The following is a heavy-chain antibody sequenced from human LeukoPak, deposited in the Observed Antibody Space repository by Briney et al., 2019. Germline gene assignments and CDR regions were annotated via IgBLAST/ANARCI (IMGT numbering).Heavy chain of an antibody. V-gene: IGHV1-46*01. CDR2: INPSGGST. CDR3: AREDYYDSGSNDY. D-gene: IGHD3-22*01. Sequence: GASVKVSCKASGYTFTRYYIHWVRQAPGQGLEWMGTINPSGGSTSYAQKFQGRVTITRNTSISTAYMELSSLRSEDTAVYYCAREDYYDSGSNDYWGQGTLVTVSS. CDR1: GYTFTRYY. J-gene: IGHJ4*02.